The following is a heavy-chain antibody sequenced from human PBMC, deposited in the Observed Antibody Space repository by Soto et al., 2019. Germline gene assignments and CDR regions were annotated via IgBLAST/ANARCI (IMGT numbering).Heavy chain of an antibody. CDR2: TYYRSKWYN. D-gene: IGHD6-13*01. Sequence: PSQTLSLTCVISGDSVSSNSAAWNWIRQSPSRGLEWLGRTYYRSKWYNDYAVSVKSRITINPDTSKNQFSLQLNSVTPEDTAVYYCARDRGGIADAGTTDNWFDPWGQGTLVTVSS. V-gene: IGHV6-1*01. CDR3: ARDRGGIADAGTTDNWFDP. CDR1: GDSVSSNSAA. J-gene: IGHJ5*02.